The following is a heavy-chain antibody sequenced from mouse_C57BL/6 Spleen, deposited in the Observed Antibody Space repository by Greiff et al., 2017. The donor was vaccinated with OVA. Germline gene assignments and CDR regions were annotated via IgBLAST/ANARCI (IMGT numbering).Heavy chain of an antibody. CDR3: ARLNDGGYAMDY. CDR1: GFTFSDYG. V-gene: IGHV5-17*01. CDR2: ISSGSSTI. Sequence: DVMLVESGGGLVKPGGSLKLSCAASGFTFSDYGMHWVRQAPEKGLEWVAYISSGSSTIYYADTVKGRFTISRENAKNTLFLQMTSLRSEDTAMYYCARLNDGGYAMDYWGQGTSVTVSS. D-gene: IGHD2-12*01. J-gene: IGHJ4*01.